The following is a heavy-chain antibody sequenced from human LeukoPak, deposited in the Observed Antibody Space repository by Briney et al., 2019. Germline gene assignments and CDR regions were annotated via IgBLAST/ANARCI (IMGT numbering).Heavy chain of an antibody. CDR1: GGSISSYY. CDR2: IYYSGST. D-gene: IGHD3-10*01. Sequence: PSETLSLTCTVSGGSISSYYWSWIRQPPGKGLEWIGYIYYSGSTNYNPSPKSRVTISVDTSKNQFSLKLSSVTAADTAVYYCARDGDYYGSGSPLLHYGMDVWGQGTTVTVSS. J-gene: IGHJ6*02. CDR3: ARDGDYYGSGSPLLHYGMDV. V-gene: IGHV4-59*01.